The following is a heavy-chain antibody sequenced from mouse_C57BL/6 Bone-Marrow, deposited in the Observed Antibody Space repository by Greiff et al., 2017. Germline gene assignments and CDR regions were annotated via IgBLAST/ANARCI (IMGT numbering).Heavy chain of an antibody. V-gene: IGHV14-4*01. Sequence: EVHLVESGAELVRPGASVKLSCTASGFNIKDDYIHWVKQRPEQGLEWIGWIDPEIGDTEYASKFQGKATITTDTSSNTAYLQLSSLTSEDTAVYYCSSFEGNYFDFWGQGTPLTVAS. CDR2: IDPEIGDT. CDR1: GFNIKDDY. CDR3: SSFEGNYFDF. J-gene: IGHJ2*01.